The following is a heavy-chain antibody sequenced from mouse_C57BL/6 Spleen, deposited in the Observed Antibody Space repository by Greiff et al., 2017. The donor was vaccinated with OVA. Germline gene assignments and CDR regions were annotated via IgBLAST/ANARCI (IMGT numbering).Heavy chain of an antibody. Sequence: EVQLQHSGPELVKPGASVKISCKASGYSFTGYYMNWVKQSPEKSLEWIGEINPSTGGTTYNQKFKAKATLTVDKSSSTAYMQLKSLTSEDSAVYYCARRTGFFDYLGQGTTLTVSS. CDR1: GYSFTGYY. CDR2: INPSTGGT. CDR3: ARRTGFFDY. D-gene: IGHD4-1*01. V-gene: IGHV1-42*01. J-gene: IGHJ2*01.